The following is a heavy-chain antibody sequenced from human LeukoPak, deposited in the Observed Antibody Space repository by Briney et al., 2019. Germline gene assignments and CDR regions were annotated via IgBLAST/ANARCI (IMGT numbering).Heavy chain of an antibody. D-gene: IGHD2-15*01. Sequence: SETLSLTCPVSGGSISSSSYYWGWIRQPPGKGLEWIGSVSYSGSTYYNPSLKSRVTISVDTSKNQFSLRLSSVTAADTAVYYCARDGGSGGRLFDSWGQGTLVTVSS. J-gene: IGHJ4*02. CDR2: VSYSGST. V-gene: IGHV4-39*07. CDR3: ARDGGSGGRLFDS. CDR1: GGSISSSSYY.